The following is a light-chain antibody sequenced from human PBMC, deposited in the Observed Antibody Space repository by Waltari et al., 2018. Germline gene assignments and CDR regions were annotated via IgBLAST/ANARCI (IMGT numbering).Light chain of an antibody. Sequence: QSALTQPASVSGSPGQSITLSCSGSSSDVGTYNLFSWYQQHPGKAPKPILYNVHNRPSGISHRFTGSKSGNTASLTISGLQAEDEASYYCCSFVGGSTFAVVFGGGTKMTVL. J-gene: IGLJ2*01. CDR3: CSFVGGSTFAVV. V-gene: IGLV2-23*02. CDR2: NVH. CDR1: SSDVGTYNL.